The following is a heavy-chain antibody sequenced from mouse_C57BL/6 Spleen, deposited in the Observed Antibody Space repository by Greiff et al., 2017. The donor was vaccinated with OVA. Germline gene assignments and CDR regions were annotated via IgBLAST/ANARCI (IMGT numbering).Heavy chain of an antibody. D-gene: IGHD2-5*01. V-gene: IGHV14-2*01. J-gene: IGHJ3*01. CDR3: ARPAYYSNSWFAD. CDR1: GFNIKDYY. Sequence: EVQLQESGAELVKPGASVKLSCTASGFNIKDYYMHWVKQRTEQGLEWIGRIDPEDGETKYATKFQGKATITADTSSNTAYLQLSSLTSEDTAVYYCARPAYYSNSWFADWGQGTLVTVSA. CDR2: IDPEDGET.